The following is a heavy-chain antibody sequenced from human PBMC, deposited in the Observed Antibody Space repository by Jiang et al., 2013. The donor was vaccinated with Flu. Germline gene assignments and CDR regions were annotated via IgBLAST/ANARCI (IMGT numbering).Heavy chain of an antibody. CDR3: ARGAAAGKLGY. CDR2: IYYSGST. Sequence: GKGLEWIGYIYYSGSTNYNPSLKSRVTISVDTSKNQFSLKLSSVTAADTAVYYCARGAAAGKLGYWGQGTLVTVSS. D-gene: IGHD6-13*01. J-gene: IGHJ4*02. V-gene: IGHV4-59*08.